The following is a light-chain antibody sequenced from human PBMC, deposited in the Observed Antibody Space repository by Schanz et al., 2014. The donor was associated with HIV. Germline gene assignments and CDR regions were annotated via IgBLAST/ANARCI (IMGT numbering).Light chain of an antibody. Sequence: QSVLAQPPSVSGAPGQRVTISCTGSSSNIGADFDVHWYQLLPGTAPKLLIFDNTNRPSGVPARFSGSKSGSSASLAISGLQAEDEAEYYCSSYSGHNNLGIFGGGTKLTVL. CDR1: SSNIGADFD. CDR2: DNT. CDR3: SSYSGHNNLGI. V-gene: IGLV1-40*01. J-gene: IGLJ2*01.